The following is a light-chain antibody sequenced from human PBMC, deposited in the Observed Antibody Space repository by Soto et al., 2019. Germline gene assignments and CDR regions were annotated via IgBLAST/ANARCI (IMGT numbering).Light chain of an antibody. CDR3: QQYNNWPLT. Sequence: DIVLTQSPATLSVSPGERATLSCRASQSVRSNLAWYQQKLGQAPRLLIYGASTRATGIPARFSGSGSGTEFTLTISSLQSEDFAVYYCQQYNNWPLTFGGGTKVYI. CDR2: GAS. V-gene: IGKV3-15*01. J-gene: IGKJ4*01. CDR1: QSVRSN.